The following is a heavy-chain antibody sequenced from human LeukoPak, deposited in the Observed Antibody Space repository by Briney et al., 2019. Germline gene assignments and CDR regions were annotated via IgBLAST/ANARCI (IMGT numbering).Heavy chain of an antibody. CDR3: ATPYTSGWSLYFDN. V-gene: IGHV3-30-3*01. D-gene: IGHD6-19*01. Sequence: GGSLRLSCAASGFTFSSYTMHWVRQAPDKGLEWVAVISHDGGNKYYADSVKGRFTISRDNSKNTLYLQMNGLRAEETAMYYCATPYTSGWSLYFDNWGQGTLVTVAS. CDR2: ISHDGGNK. J-gene: IGHJ4*02. CDR1: GFTFSSYT.